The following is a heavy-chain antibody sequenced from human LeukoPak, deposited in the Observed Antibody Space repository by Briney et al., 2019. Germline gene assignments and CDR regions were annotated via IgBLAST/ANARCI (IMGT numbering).Heavy chain of an antibody. J-gene: IGHJ4*02. V-gene: IGHV3-21*01. CDR3: ARDTDTAMVN. Sequence: GGSLRLSCAASGFTFSSYSMNWVRQAPGKGLEWVSSISSSSSYIYYADSVEGRFTISRDNAKNSLYLQMNSLRAEDTAVYYCARDTDTAMVNWGQGTLVTVSS. CDR2: ISSSSSYI. D-gene: IGHD5-18*01. CDR1: GFTFSSYS.